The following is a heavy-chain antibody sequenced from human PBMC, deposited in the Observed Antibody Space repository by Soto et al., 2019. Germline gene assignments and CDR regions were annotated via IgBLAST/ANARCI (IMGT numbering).Heavy chain of an antibody. V-gene: IGHV4-39*01. CDR3: ARQRDGYNSFDY. CDR2: IYYSGST. D-gene: IGHD5-12*01. J-gene: IGHJ4*02. Sequence: SETLSLTCTVSGGSISSSSYYWGWIRQPPGKGLEWIGSIYYSGSTYYNPSLKSRVTISVDTSKNQFSLKLSSVTAADTAVYYCARQRDGYNSFDYWGQGTLVTVSS. CDR1: GGSISSSSYY.